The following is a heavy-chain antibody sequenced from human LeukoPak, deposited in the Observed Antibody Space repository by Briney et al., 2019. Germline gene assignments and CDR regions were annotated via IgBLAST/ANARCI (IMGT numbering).Heavy chain of an antibody. V-gene: IGHV3-15*01. CDR2: IKSKTNGGTT. J-gene: IGHJ4*02. D-gene: IGHD3-10*01. CDR3: TAFEGFGTLRY. Sequence: GGSLRLSCAASGFAFSTYGMHWVRQAPGKGLEWVGHIKSKTNGGTTDYAAPVKGRFSISRDDSKNTLYLQMNSLKTEDTAVYYCTAFEGFGTLRYWGQGTLVTVSS. CDR1: GFAFSTYG.